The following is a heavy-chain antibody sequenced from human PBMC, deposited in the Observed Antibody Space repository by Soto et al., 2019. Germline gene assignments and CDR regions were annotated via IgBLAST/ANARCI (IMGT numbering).Heavy chain of an antibody. CDR1: GYTFTSYY. J-gene: IGHJ6*02. CDR2: INPSGGST. Sequence: ASVKVSCKASGYTFTSYYMHWVRQAPGQGLEWMGIINPSGGSTSYAQKFRGRVTMTRDTSTSTVYMELSSLRSEDTAVYYCARDQITGTTSAGYYYGMDVWGQGTTVTVSS. CDR3: ARDQITGTTSAGYYYGMDV. D-gene: IGHD1-20*01. V-gene: IGHV1-46*01.